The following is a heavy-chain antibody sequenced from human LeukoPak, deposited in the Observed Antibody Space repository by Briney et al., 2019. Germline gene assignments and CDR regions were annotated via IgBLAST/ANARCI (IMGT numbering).Heavy chain of an antibody. D-gene: IGHD3-10*01. CDR3: ARERLGFRVDV. CDR1: GDSISNYY. Sequence: SETLSLTCTVSGDSISNYYWTWIPQSARKGLQWIGRINTSGNTNYNPYLKSRVTMSLDTSKNQFSLNLSSVTAADTAVYYCARERLGFRVDVWGKGTTVTVSS. J-gene: IGHJ6*04. V-gene: IGHV4-4*07. CDR2: INTSGNT.